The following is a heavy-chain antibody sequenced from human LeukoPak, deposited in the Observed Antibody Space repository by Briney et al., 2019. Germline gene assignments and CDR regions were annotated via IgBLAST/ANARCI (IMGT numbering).Heavy chain of an antibody. V-gene: IGHV3-23*01. CDR3: TKETVNGVNPGEY. CDR2: ISISXSXT. D-gene: IGHD4-23*01. Sequence: QPGGSLRLXCAASGFTFSXXAXXXVRXAXXXXXXXXXXISISXSXTXYADSXXXXXTISRDDSKNTLFLQMNSLRVEDTAVYYCTKETVNGVNPGEYWGQGTLVTVSS. J-gene: IGHJ4*02. CDR1: GFTFSXXA.